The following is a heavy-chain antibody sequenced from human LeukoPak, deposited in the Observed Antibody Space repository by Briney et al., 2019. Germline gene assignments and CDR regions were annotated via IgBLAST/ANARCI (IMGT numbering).Heavy chain of an antibody. CDR1: GFTFSTYT. J-gene: IGHJ4*02. CDR3: AKDLTLDSIWDVDY. D-gene: IGHD1-1*01. CDR2: IYGNGGAT. Sequence: GGSLRLSCAASGFTFSTYTMNWVRQAPGKGLEWVSGIYGNGGATFYADSVKGRFTISRDNSKNTVFLHMESLRDEDTALYYCAKDLTLDSIWDVDYWGQGTLVTVSS. V-gene: IGHV3-23*01.